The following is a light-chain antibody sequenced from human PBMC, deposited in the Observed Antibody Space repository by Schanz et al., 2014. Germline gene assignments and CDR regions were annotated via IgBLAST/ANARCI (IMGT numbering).Light chain of an antibody. CDR1: QSVSSSY. CDR3: QQRHTWPLT. V-gene: IGKV3D-20*02. CDR2: GAS. Sequence: EIVMTQSPATLSVSPGERATLSCRASQSVSSSYLAWYQQKPGQAPRLLIYGASSRATGIPARFSGSGSGTDFTLTISSLEPEDFAVYFCQQRHTWPLTFGQGTRLDIK. J-gene: IGKJ5*01.